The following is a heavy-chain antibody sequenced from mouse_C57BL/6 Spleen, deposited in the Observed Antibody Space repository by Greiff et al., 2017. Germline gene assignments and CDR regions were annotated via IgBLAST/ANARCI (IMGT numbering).Heavy chain of an antibody. Sequence: EVQLVESGPELVKPGASVKISCKASGYSFTGYYMNWVKQSPEKSLEWIGEINPSTGGTTYNQKFKAKATLTVDKSSSTAYRQLKSLTSEDSAVYYCARGGYYYFDYWGQGTTLTVSS. CDR3: ARGGYYYFDY. CDR2: INPSTGGT. D-gene: IGHD2-3*01. CDR1: GYSFTGYY. J-gene: IGHJ2*01. V-gene: IGHV1-42*01.